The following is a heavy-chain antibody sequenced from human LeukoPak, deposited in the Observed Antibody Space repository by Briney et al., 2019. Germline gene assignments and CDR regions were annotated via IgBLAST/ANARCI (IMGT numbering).Heavy chain of an antibody. CDR3: ARGSGVVVPAAILDY. V-gene: IGHV1-2*02. J-gene: IGHJ4*02. D-gene: IGHD2-2*01. CDR1: GYTFTDYY. CDR2: INPNSGGT. Sequence: ASVKVSFKASGYTFTDYYMHWVRQAPGQGLEWMGWINPNSGGTNYAQKFQGRVTMTRDTSISTAYMELSRLRSDDTAVYYCARGSGVVVPAAILDYWGQGTLVTVSS.